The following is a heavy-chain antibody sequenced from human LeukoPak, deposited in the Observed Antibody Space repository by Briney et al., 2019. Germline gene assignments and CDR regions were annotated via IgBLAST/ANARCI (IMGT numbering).Heavy chain of an antibody. CDR1: GFTFSSYA. V-gene: IGHV3-23*01. CDR2: ISGSGDST. D-gene: IGHD7-27*01. Sequence: GSLRLSCAASGFTFSSYAMSWVRQAPGKGLEWVSAISGSGDSTYSTDSVKGRFTISRDNSKNTLYLQMNSLRAEDTAVYYCAKKVPANWGSYFDYWGQGTLVTVSS. J-gene: IGHJ4*02. CDR3: AKKVPANWGSYFDY.